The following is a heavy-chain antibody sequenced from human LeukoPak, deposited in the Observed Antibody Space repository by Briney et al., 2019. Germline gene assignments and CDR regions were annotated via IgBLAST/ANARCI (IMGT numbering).Heavy chain of an antibody. J-gene: IGHJ4*02. CDR1: GFTFSSYW. CDR2: INSDGSST. V-gene: IGHV3-74*01. CDR3: ARTILGVVTGFDY. D-gene: IGHD3-3*01. Sequence: GGSLRLSCAASGFTFSSYWMHWVRQAPGKGLVWVSRINSDGSSTSYADSVKGRFTISRDNAKNTLYLQMNSLRAEDTAVYYCARTILGVVTGFDYWGQGTLVTVSS.